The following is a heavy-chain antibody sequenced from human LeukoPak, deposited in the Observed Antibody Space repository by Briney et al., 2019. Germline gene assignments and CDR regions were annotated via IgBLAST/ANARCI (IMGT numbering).Heavy chain of an antibody. CDR3: ARRGYSYGYANY. CDR2: INRSGST. V-gene: IGHV4-34*01. CDR1: GGSFSGYY. Sequence: SETLSLTCAVYGGSFSGYYWSWIRQPPGKGLEWIGEINRSGSTNYNPSLKSRVTISVDTSKNQFSLKLSSVTAADTAVYYCARRGYSYGYANYWGQGTLVTVSS. J-gene: IGHJ4*02. D-gene: IGHD5-18*01.